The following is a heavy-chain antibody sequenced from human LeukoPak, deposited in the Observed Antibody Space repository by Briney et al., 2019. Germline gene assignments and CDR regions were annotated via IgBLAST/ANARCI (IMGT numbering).Heavy chain of an antibody. D-gene: IGHD3-22*01. CDR3: AREGSRDSSGYSLPDAFDI. Sequence: SETLSLTCTVSGGSISSGDYYWSWIPQPPGKGLEWIGYIHYSGSTYYNPSLKSRVTISVDTSKNQFSLKLSSVTAADTAVYYCAREGSRDSSGYSLPDAFDIWGQGTMVTVSS. CDR2: IHYSGST. J-gene: IGHJ3*02. V-gene: IGHV4-30-4*08. CDR1: GGSISSGDYY.